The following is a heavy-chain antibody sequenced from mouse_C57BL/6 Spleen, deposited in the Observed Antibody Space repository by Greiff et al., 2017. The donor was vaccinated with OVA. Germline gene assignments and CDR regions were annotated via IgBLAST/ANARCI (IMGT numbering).Heavy chain of an antibody. CDR1: GYSITSGYY. CDR2: ISYDGSN. V-gene: IGHV3-6*01. D-gene: IGHD1-1*01. J-gene: IGHJ4*01. CDR3: ARYYYGSSYDAMDY. Sequence: EVKLVESGPGLVKPSQSLSLTCSVTGYSITSGYYWNWIRQFPGNKLEWMGYISYDGSNNYNPSLKNRISITRDTSKNQFFLKLNSVTTEDTATYYCARYYYGSSYDAMDYWGQGTSVTVSS.